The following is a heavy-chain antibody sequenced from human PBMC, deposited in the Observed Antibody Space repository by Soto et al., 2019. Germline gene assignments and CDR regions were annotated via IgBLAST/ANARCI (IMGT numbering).Heavy chain of an antibody. D-gene: IGHD6-19*01. Sequence: ASVKVSCKASGYTFTSYGISWVRQAPGQGLEWMGWISAHNGNTNYAQKLQGRVTMTTDTSTSTAYMELRSLRSDDTAVYYCARGGYSSGWNNWFDPWGQGTLVTVSS. J-gene: IGHJ5*02. CDR1: GYTFTSYG. CDR3: ARGGYSSGWNNWFDP. V-gene: IGHV1-18*01. CDR2: ISAHNGNT.